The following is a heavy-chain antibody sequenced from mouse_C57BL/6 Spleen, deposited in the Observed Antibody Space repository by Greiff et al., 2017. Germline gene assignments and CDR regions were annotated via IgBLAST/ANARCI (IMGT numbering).Heavy chain of an antibody. J-gene: IGHJ3*01. Sequence: VKLMESGPELVKPGASVKISCKASGYAFSSSWMNWVKQRPGKGLEWIGRIYPGDGDTNYNGKFKGKATLTADKSSSTAYMQLSSLTSEDSAVYFCARGGDSSGVFAYWGQGTLVTVSA. CDR3: ARGGDSSGVFAY. V-gene: IGHV1-82*01. CDR1: GYAFSSSW. D-gene: IGHD3-2*02. CDR2: IYPGDGDT.